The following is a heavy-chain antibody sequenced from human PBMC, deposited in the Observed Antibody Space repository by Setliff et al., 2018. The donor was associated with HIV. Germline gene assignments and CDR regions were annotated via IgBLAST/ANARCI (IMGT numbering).Heavy chain of an antibody. CDR3: ARGLSSTASPYFYYYYMDV. J-gene: IGHJ6*03. Sequence: LSLTCTVSGGSISSSSYYWGWIRQPPGKGLEWIGSIYYSGTTYYNPSLKSRVTISVDTSKNQFSLKLSSVTAADTAVYYCARGLSSTASPYFYYYYMDVWGKGTTVTVSS. D-gene: IGHD2-2*01. CDR1: GGSISSSSYY. CDR2: IYYSGTT. V-gene: IGHV4-39*01.